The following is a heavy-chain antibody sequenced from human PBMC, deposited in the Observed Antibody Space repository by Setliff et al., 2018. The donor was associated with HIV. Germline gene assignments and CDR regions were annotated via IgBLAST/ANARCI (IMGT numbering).Heavy chain of an antibody. V-gene: IGHV4-4*08. J-gene: IGHJ6*03. Sequence: SETLSLTCTVSGDSSSNDYWTWVRQPPGKGLEWIGNIHTRGTTKYNPSLTSRVTISVDMSKSQFSLRLSSVTAADTAMYYCAREYYRSGGYYSGWKYYYMDVWGKGTTVTVSS. D-gene: IGHD2-15*01. CDR2: IHTRGTT. CDR1: GDSSSNDY. CDR3: AREYYRSGGYYSGWKYYYMDV.